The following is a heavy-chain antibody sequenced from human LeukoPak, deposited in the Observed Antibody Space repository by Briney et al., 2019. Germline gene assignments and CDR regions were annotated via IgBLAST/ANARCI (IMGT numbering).Heavy chain of an antibody. CDR1: GYTFTSYG. CDR3: ARTDYDILTGARMDV. J-gene: IGHJ6*04. D-gene: IGHD3-9*01. V-gene: IGHV1-18*01. CDR2: ISAYNGNT. Sequence: ASVKVSCKASGYTFTSYGISWVRQAPGQGLEWMGWISAYNGNTNYAQKLQGRVTMTTDTSTSTVYMELRSLRSDDTAIYYCARTDYDILTGARMDVWGKGTTVTVSS.